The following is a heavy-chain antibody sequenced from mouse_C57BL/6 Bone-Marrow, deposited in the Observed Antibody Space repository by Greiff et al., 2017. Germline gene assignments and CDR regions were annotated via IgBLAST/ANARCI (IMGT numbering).Heavy chain of an antibody. Sequence: QVQLQQPGAELVRPGTSVKLSCKASGYTFTSYWMHWVKQRPGQGLAWIGVIDPSDSYTNYNQKFKGKATLTVDTSSSTAYMQHSSLTSEDSAVYYCASFYYGSSYWYFDVWGTGTTGTVSS. CDR2: IDPSDSYT. CDR1: GYTFTSYW. V-gene: IGHV1-59*01. D-gene: IGHD1-1*01. J-gene: IGHJ1*03. CDR3: ASFYYGSSYWYFDV.